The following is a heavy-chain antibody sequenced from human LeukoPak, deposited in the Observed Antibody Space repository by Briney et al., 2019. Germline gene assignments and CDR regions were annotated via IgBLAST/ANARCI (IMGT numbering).Heavy chain of an antibody. CDR1: GGTFSSYA. CDR3: ARTGHMDV. V-gene: IGHV1-69*06. J-gene: IGHJ6*03. CDR2: IIPIFGTT. Sequence: SVKVSCKASGGTFSSYAISWVRQAPGQGLEWMGRIIPIFGTTNYEQKFQGRLTITADKSTTTAYLELSSLRSEDTATYYCARTGHMDVWGKGTTVIVSS. D-gene: IGHD1-1*01.